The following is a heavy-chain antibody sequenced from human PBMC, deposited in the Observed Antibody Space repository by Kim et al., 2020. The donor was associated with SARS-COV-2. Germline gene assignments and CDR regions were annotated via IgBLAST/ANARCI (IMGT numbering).Heavy chain of an antibody. CDR1: GFTFSSYW. CDR3: AREVVLVVYAPTFDP. D-gene: IGHD2-8*02. Sequence: GGSLRLSCAASGFTFSSYWMSWVRQAPGKGLEGVANIKQDGSEKYYVDSVKGRFTISRDNAKNSLYLQMNSLRAEDTAVYYCAREVVLVVYAPTFDPWGQGTLVTVSS. CDR2: IKQDGSEK. V-gene: IGHV3-7*01. J-gene: IGHJ5*02.